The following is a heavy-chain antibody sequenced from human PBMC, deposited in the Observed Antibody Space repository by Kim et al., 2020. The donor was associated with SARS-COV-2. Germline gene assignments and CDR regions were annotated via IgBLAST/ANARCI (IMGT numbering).Heavy chain of an antibody. V-gene: IGHV4-31*02. D-gene: IGHD3-10*01. CDR3: AAGLWFGELRPFNY. J-gene: IGHJ4*02. Sequence: PSPRSRITISVDTSKNQFSLKLSSVTAADPAVYYCAAGLWFGELRPFNYWGQGTLVTVSS.